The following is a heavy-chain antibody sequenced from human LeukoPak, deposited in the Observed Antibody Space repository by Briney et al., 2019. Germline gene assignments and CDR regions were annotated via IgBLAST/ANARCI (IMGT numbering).Heavy chain of an antibody. Sequence: ASVKVSCKASGYTFSGYYIHWVRQAPGQGLEWMGWINPNSGGTNYAQKFQGRVTMTRDTSISTAYMELSRLRSDDTAVYYCARTDYIWGSYLGYWGQGTLVTVSS. J-gene: IGHJ4*02. CDR3: ARTDYIWGSYLGY. V-gene: IGHV1-2*02. D-gene: IGHD3-16*01. CDR2: INPNSGGT. CDR1: GYTFSGYY.